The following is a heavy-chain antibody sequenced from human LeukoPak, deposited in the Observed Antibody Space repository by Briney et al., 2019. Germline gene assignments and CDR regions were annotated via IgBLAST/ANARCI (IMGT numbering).Heavy chain of an antibody. CDR2: ISWNSGSI. D-gene: IGHD3-10*01. CDR3: AKESRSGTGGYFDL. V-gene: IGHV3-9*01. Sequence: GRSLRLSCAASGFTFDDYAMHWVRQAPGKGLEWVSGISWNSGSIGYADSVKGRFTISRDNAKNSLYLQMNSLRAEDTALYYCAKESRSGTGGYFDLWGRGTLVTVSS. CDR1: GFTFDDYA. J-gene: IGHJ2*01.